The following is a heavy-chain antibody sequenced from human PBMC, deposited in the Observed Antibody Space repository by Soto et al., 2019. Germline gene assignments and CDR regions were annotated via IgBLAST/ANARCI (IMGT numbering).Heavy chain of an antibody. CDR1: GFTFSSYD. V-gene: IGHV3-13*01. D-gene: IGHD2-2*01. CDR2: IGTAGDT. CDR3: ARGGERYCSSTSCYYYYMDV. Sequence: GGSLRLSCAASGFTFSSYDMHWVHQATGKGLEWVSAIGTAGDTYYPGSVKGRFTISRENAKNSLYLQMNSLRAGDTAVYYCARGGERYCSSTSCYYYYMDVWGKGTTVTVSS. J-gene: IGHJ6*03.